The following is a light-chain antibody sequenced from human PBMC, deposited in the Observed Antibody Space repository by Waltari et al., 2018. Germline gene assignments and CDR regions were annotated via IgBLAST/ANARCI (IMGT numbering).Light chain of an antibody. CDR2: LGS. V-gene: IGKV2-28*01. J-gene: IGKJ5*01. CDR1: HSLLYTHGYNS. Sequence: DIVMTQSPLSQAVTPGEPASISCRSSHSLLYTHGYNSLDWYLQKPGQSPQLLIYLGSNRASGVPHRFSGSRSDTEFTLKIIRVEAEDVGVYYCMQALHTPPTFGQGTRLEIK. CDR3: MQALHTPPT.